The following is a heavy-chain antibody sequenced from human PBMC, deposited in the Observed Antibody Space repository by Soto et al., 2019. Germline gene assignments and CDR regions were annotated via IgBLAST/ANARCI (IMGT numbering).Heavy chain of an antibody. CDR2: INPDGSEK. CDR3: VRARIDV. J-gene: IGHJ2*01. Sequence: EVQLVESGGGLVQPGGSLRLSCAASGFIFSAYWMTWVRQAPGKGLEWVANINPDGSEKYYVDSVKGRFTISRDNVKNSLFLQVNNLRAEDTDLYYCVRARIDVWGRGTLVTVSS. CDR1: GFIFSAYW. V-gene: IGHV3-7*01.